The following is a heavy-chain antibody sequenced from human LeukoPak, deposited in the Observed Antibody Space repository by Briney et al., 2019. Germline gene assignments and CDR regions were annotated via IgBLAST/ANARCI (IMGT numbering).Heavy chain of an antibody. CDR3: AGRRRDGYNYGAFDP. J-gene: IGHJ5*02. D-gene: IGHD5-24*01. CDR1: GFTFSSFS. CDR2: ISISSATI. V-gene: IGHV3-48*04. Sequence: GGSLRLSCAASGFTFSSFSMNWVRQAPGKGLEWVAYISISSATIYYADSVKGRFTISRDNAKNSLYLQMNSLRAEDTALYYCAGRRRDGYNYGAFDPWGQGTLVTVSS.